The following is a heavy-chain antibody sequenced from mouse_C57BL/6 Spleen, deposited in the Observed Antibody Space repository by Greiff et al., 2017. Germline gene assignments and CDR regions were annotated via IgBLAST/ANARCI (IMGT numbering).Heavy chain of an antibody. CDR2: INPGSGGT. V-gene: IGHV1-54*01. CDR1: GYAFTNYL. Sequence: VKLQESGAELVRPGTSVKVSCKASGYAFTNYLIEWVKQRPGQGLEWIGVINPGSGGTNYNEKFKGKATLTADKSSSTAYMQLSSLTSEDSAVYFCARSDGGDYWGQGTTLTVSS. J-gene: IGHJ2*01. CDR3: ARSDGGDY.